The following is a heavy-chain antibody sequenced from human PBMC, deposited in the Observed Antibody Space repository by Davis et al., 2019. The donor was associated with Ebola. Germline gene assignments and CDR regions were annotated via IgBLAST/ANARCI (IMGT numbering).Heavy chain of an antibody. CDR2: YYYTGST. J-gene: IGHJ4*02. Sequence: SETLSLTCAVSGAFVSSGGYSWIWIRQPPGKGLEWIGYYYYTGSTYYSPSLRSRVIISVDTSRKQFSLNLSSVTAADTAIYYCARLSSSVAGLYWGQGILVTVPS. CDR1: GAFVSSGGYS. V-gene: IGHV4-30-2*03. CDR3: ARLSSSVAGLY. D-gene: IGHD6-19*01.